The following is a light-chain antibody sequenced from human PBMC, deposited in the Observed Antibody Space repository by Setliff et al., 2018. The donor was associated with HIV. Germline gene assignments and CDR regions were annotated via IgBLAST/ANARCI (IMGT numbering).Light chain of an antibody. CDR3: CSNTGSNTYV. CDR1: SGDVGRYNL. CDR2: QAS. J-gene: IGLJ1*01. V-gene: IGLV2-23*01. Sequence: QSALAQPASVSGSPGQSITISCTGTSGDVGRYNLVSWYQQQPGKPPKLMIYQASKRPSGVSNRFSGSKSGNTASLTTSGLQAEDEADCYCCSNTGSNTYVFGTGTKVTVL.